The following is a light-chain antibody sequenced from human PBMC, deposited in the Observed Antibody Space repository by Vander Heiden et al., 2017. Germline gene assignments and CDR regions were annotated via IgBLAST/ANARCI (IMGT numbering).Light chain of an antibody. V-gene: IGKV3-11*02. CDR2: DAS. J-gene: IGKJ4*01. CDR1: QSVSNY. Sequence: EIVLTQSPATLALSPGDRATLSCRASQSVSNYLAWYQQKPGQAPRLLIYDASNRATGVPARFSGSGSERDFTLTISSLEAEDVAIYYCQQYSNWPAAFGGGTMVEIK. CDR3: QQYSNWPAA.